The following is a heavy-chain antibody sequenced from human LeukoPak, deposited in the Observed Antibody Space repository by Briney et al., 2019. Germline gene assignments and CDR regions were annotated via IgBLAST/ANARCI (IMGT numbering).Heavy chain of an antibody. Sequence: PSETLSLTCAVYGGSFSGYYWSWIRQPPGKGLXXXXXXNHSGSTNYNPSLKSRVTISADTSKNQFSLKLSSVTAADTAVYYCARVFKDFWSGRPYYFDYWGQGTLVTVSS. CDR2: XNHSGST. J-gene: IGHJ4*02. V-gene: IGHV4-34*01. CDR3: ARVFKDFWSGRPYYFDY. D-gene: IGHD3-3*01. CDR1: GGSFSGYY.